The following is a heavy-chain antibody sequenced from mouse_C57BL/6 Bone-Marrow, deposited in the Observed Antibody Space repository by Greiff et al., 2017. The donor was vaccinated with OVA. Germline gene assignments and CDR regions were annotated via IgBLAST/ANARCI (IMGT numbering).Heavy chain of an antibody. CDR3: TRGGLRRGMDY. J-gene: IGHJ4*01. V-gene: IGHV1-15*01. CDR1: GYTFTDYE. CDR2: IDPETGGT. Sequence: LMESVAELVRPGASVTLSCKASGYTFTDYEMHWVKQTPVHGLEWIGAIDPETGGTAYNQKFKGKAILTADKSSSTAYMERRSLTSEDSAVYYCTRGGLRRGMDYWGQGTAVTVSS. D-gene: IGHD2-4*01.